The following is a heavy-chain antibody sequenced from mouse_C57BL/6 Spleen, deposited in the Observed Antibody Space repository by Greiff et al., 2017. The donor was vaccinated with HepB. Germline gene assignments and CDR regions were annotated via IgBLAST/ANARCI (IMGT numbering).Heavy chain of an antibody. Sequence: QVQLQQSGAELVKPGASVKMSCKASGYTFTSYWITWVKQRPGQGLEWIGDIYPGSGSTNYNEKFKSKATLTVDTSSSTAYMQLSCLSSEDSALDYCATSPYDGNRYYAMDYWGQGTSVTVSS. J-gene: IGHJ4*01. CDR2: IYPGSGST. D-gene: IGHD2-10*01. CDR3: ATSPYDGNRYYAMDY. CDR1: GYTFTSYW. V-gene: IGHV1-55*01.